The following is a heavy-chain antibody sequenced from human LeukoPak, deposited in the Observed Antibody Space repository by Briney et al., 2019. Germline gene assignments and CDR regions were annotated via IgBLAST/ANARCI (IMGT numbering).Heavy chain of an antibody. CDR3: AREVYDFWSGTSTNYCYMDV. Sequence: KPSETLSLTCTVSGGSISGHYWSWIRKPPGQGLERIGYIYYSESTKYNPSLKSRVSISVGTSKNQFSLKLSSVTAADTAVYYCAREVYDFWSGTSTNYCYMDVWGKGTTVTVSS. V-gene: IGHV4-59*11. CDR1: GGSISGHY. J-gene: IGHJ6*03. CDR2: IYYSEST. D-gene: IGHD3-3*01.